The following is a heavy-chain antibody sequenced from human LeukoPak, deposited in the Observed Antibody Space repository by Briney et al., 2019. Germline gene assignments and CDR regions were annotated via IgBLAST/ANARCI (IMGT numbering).Heavy chain of an antibody. V-gene: IGHV4-39*07. CDR1: GGSISGSSHY. Sequence: SETLSLTCTVSGGSISGSSHYWAWIRQPPGKGLEWIGHFYYGGSTYYNPSLKSRVTISVDTSKNQFSLKLSSVTAADTAVYYCARPQSPQVGAPGGYYFDYWGQGTLVTVSS. CDR2: FYYGGST. D-gene: IGHD1-26*01. CDR3: ARPQSPQVGAPGGYYFDY. J-gene: IGHJ4*02.